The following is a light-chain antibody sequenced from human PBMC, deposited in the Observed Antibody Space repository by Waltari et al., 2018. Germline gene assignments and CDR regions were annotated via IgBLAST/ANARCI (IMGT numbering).Light chain of an antibody. CDR3: TSYASSGTYV. J-gene: IGLJ1*01. Sequence: QSALPQPASVSGSPGQSITISCTGSSSDVGGYHYVSWYQQHPGKAPKVLIYDVSKWPSGVSNRFSGSKSGNTASLTISGLQAEDEADYYCTSYASSGTYVFGTGTKVTVL. V-gene: IGLV2-14*01. CDR2: DVS. CDR1: SSDVGGYHY.